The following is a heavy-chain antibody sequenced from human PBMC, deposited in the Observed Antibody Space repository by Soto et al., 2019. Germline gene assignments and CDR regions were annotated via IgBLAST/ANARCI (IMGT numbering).Heavy chain of an antibody. CDR3: ARGAAGRSWYVGNYSYYGMDV. D-gene: IGHD6-13*01. CDR2: IYYSGST. V-gene: IGHV4-31*03. CDR1: GGSISSGGYY. J-gene: IGHJ6*02. Sequence: PSETLSLTCTVSGGSISSGGYYWSWIRQHPGKGLEWIGYIYYSGSTYYNPSLKSRVTISADTSKNQFSLKLSSVTAADTAVYYCARGAAGRSWYVGNYSYYGMDVWGQGTTVTVSS.